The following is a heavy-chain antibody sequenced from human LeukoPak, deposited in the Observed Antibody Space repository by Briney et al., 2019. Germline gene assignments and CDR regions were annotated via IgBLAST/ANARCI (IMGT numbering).Heavy chain of an antibody. CDR3: ARDRLAPYWYFDL. CDR1: GFTFSDYS. CDR2: ISSGSDTI. D-gene: IGHD5-12*01. V-gene: IGHV3-48*02. Sequence: PGGSLRLSCAASGFTFSDYSMNWVRQAPGKGLEWLSYISSGSDTIYYADSVKGRFTISRDNAKSSVYLQMNSLRDEDAAVYYCARDRLAPYWYFDLWGRGTLVTVSS. J-gene: IGHJ2*01.